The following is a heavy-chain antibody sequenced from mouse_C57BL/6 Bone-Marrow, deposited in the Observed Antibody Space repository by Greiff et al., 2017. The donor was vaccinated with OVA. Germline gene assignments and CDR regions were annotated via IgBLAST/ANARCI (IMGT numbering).Heavy chain of an antibody. D-gene: IGHD2-3*01. CDR2: INPGSGGT. CDR3: ARGDEGYGVFAY. Sequence: VQLQQSGAELVRPGTSVKVSCKASGYAFTNYLIEWVKQRPGQGLEWIGVINPGSGGTNYNEKFKGKATLTVDKSSSTAYMQLRSLTSEDYAVNVGARGDEGYGVFAYWGQGTLVTVSA. CDR1: GYAFTNYL. J-gene: IGHJ3*01. V-gene: IGHV1-54*01.